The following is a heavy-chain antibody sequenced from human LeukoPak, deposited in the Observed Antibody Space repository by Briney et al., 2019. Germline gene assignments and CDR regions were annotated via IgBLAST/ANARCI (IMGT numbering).Heavy chain of an antibody. CDR2: IIPILGIA. D-gene: IGHD1-26*01. CDR1: GYTFTSYG. J-gene: IGHJ4*02. Sequence: ASVKVSCKASGYTFTSYGISWVRQAPGQGLEWMGRIIPILGIANYAQKFQGRVTITADKSTSTAYMELSSLRSEDTAVYYCARGRWELLHNPFDYWGQGTLVTVSS. CDR3: ARGRWELLHNPFDY. V-gene: IGHV1-69*04.